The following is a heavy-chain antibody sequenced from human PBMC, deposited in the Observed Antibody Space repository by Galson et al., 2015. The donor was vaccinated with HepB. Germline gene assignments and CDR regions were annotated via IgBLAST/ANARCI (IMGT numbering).Heavy chain of an antibody. CDR2: ISSSSSYT. Sequence: SLRLSCAASGFTFSDYYMSWIRQAPGKGLEWVSYISSSSSYTNYADSVKGRFTISRDNAKNSLYLQMNSLRAEDTAVYYCARGKRKNYYDSSGYADNWFDPWGQGTLVTVSS. J-gene: IGHJ5*02. CDR1: GFTFSDYY. V-gene: IGHV3-11*06. D-gene: IGHD3-22*01. CDR3: ARGKRKNYYDSSGYADNWFDP.